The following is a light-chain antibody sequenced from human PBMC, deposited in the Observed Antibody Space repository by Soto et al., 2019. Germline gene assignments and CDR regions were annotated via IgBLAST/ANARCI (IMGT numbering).Light chain of an antibody. J-gene: IGLJ2*01. CDR3: SSFTTCSALI. Sequence: QSALTQPASVSGSPGQSITISCTGTSSDIGGYNYVSWYQQHPGKVPKTIIYEVTNRPSGVSDRFSGSNSGNTASLTISGLQAEDEADYYCSSFTTCSALIFGGGTKLTVL. CDR2: EVT. CDR1: SSDIGGYNY. V-gene: IGLV2-14*01.